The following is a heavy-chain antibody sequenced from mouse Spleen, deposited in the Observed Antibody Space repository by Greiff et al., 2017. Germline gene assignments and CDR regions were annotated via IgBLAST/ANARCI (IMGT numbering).Heavy chain of an antibody. CDR2: IDPSDSYT. CDR3: ARGALLRPFAY. Sequence: QVQLQQPGAELVMPGASVKLSCKASGYTFTSYWMHWVKQRPGQGLEWIGEIDPSDSYTNYNQKFKGKATLTVDKSSSTAYMQLSSLTSEDSAVYYCARGALLRPFAYWGQGTLVTVSA. D-gene: IGHD1-2*01. V-gene: IGHV1-69*01. J-gene: IGHJ3*01. CDR1: GYTFTSYW.